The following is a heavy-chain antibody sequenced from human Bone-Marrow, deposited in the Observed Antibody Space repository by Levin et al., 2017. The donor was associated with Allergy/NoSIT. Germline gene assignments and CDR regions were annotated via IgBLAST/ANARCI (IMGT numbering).Heavy chain of an antibody. CDR1: GFSFSTYC. Sequence: GGSLRLSCAASGFSFSTYCMNWVRQAPGKGLEWVSYISSSSSTISYADSVKGRFTISRDNAKNSLYLQMNSLRTEDTAVYYCASGTYTYGFNYWGQGTLVTVSS. CDR3: ASGTYTYGFNY. V-gene: IGHV3-48*01. CDR2: ISSSSSTI. D-gene: IGHD5-18*01. J-gene: IGHJ4*02.